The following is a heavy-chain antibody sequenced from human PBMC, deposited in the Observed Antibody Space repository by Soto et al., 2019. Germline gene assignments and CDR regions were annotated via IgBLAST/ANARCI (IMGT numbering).Heavy chain of an antibody. CDR3: AKDGVARNGDWDWFDP. Sequence: EAQLLESGGGFVQPGGSLILSCAASGFTFRHYAMNWVRQAPGKGLEWGSSIHGEGAGTYYADSVKGRFTVSRDDSKETLYRQMSSLRVDDTAVYYCAKDGVARNGDWDWFDPWGQGTLVTVAS. CDR2: IHGEGAGT. V-gene: IGHV3-23*01. J-gene: IGHJ5*02. D-gene: IGHD6-19*01. CDR1: GFTFRHYA.